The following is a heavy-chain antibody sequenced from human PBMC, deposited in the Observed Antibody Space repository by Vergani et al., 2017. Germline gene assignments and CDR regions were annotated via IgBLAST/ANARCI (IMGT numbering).Heavy chain of an antibody. J-gene: IGHJ4*02. D-gene: IGHD3-10*01. CDR2: IRYDGNDK. V-gene: IGHV3-30*02. CDR3: AKDAGGGLDY. CDR1: GFTFSSYG. Sequence: QVQLVESGGGVVQPGGSLRLSCAASGFTFSSYGINWVRQAPGKGLEWVAFIRYDGNDKYYADSVKGRFIISRDNSNNTLYLQMNSLRAEDTAVYYCAKDAGGGLDYWSQGTLVTVSS.